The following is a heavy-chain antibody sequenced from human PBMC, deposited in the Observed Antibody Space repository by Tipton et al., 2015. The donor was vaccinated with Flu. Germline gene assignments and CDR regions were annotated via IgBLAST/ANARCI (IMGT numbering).Heavy chain of an antibody. CDR2: ISSSGSTI. V-gene: IGHV3-11*01. CDR3: ARDLSSGSYFGGGLGY. J-gene: IGHJ4*02. D-gene: IGHD1-26*01. CDR1: GFTFSDYY. Sequence: SLRLSCAASGFTFSDYYMSWIRQAPGKGLEWVSYISSSGSTIYYADSVKGRFTISRDNAKNSLYLQMNSLRAEDTAVYYCARDLSSGSYFGGGLGYWGQGTLVTVSS.